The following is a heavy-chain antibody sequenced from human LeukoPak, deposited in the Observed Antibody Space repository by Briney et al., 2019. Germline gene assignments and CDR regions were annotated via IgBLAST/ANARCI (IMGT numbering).Heavy chain of an antibody. CDR2: IIPTFGIA. CDR3: VRGPTGLGDAFDI. Sequence: TANPSCTASVVTPTSYAISWVRQAPGPGLEWMGGIIPTFGIANSAQKFQGRVTITADKTTSTAYMEPGSLRSEDTAVYYCVRGPTGLGDAFDIWGQGTMVTVSS. J-gene: IGHJ3*02. V-gene: IGHV1-69*17. CDR1: VVTPTSYA. D-gene: IGHD3-10*01.